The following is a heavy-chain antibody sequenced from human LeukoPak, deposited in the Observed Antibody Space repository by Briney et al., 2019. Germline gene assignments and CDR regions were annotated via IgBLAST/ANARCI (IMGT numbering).Heavy chain of an antibody. J-gene: IGHJ4*02. CDR3: AKEKGGNGLFDY. CDR1: GFTFSSSA. D-gene: IGHD1-26*01. V-gene: IGHV3-23*01. CDR2: ISGNGGST. Sequence: GGSLRLSCAASGFTFSSSAMSWVRQAPGKGLEWVSAISGNGGSTYYGDSVKGRFTISRDNSKSTLFLQMNSLRAEDTAVYYCAKEKGGNGLFDYWGQGTLVTVSS.